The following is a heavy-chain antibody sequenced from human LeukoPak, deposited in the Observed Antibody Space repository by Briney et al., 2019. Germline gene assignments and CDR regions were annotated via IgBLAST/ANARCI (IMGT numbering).Heavy chain of an antibody. V-gene: IGHV3-23*01. J-gene: IGHJ4*02. CDR1: GFTFSNYA. CDR2: ITKSGRET. Sequence: PGGSLRLSCVTSGFTFSNYAMSWVRQAPGKGLEWLSDITKSGRETFYADSVKGRFTISRDNSKNTLYLQMNSLRAEDTAVYYCAKEGSSSWYVDYWGQGTLVTVSS. D-gene: IGHD6-13*01. CDR3: AKEGSSSWYVDY.